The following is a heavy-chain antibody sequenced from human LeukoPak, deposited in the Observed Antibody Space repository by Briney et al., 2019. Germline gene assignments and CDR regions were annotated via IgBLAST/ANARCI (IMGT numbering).Heavy chain of an antibody. CDR3: ARRNPDYGDLY. J-gene: IGHJ4*02. V-gene: IGHV4-39*07. Sequence: SETLSLTCTVSGGSISSYYWGWIRQPPGKGLEWIGSIYYSGSTYYNPSLKSRATISVDTSKNQFSLKLSSVTAADTAVYYCARRNPDYGDLYWGQGTLVTVSS. CDR2: IYYSGST. D-gene: IGHD4-17*01. CDR1: GGSISSYY.